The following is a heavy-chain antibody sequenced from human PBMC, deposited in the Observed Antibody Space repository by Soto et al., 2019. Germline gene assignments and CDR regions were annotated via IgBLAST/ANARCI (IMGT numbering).Heavy chain of an antibody. CDR2: IGPRGRDT. Sequence: EVHLLESGGGLVQPGGSLRLSCAVSGFTINSHAMAWVRQTPEKGLEWVSAIGPRGRDTYYADSVKGRFIISRDNSKNTVSVQMNSLRAEDTAVYYCAILGGTYYDFDFWGQGALVTVS. D-gene: IGHD1-26*01. CDR1: GFTINSHA. V-gene: IGHV3-23*01. J-gene: IGHJ3*01. CDR3: AILGGTYYDFDF.